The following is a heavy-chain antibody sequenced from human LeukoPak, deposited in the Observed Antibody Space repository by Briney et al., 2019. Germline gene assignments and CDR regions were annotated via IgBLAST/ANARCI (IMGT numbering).Heavy chain of an antibody. D-gene: IGHD1-1*01. CDR2: ISGSGGDT. J-gene: IGHJ4*02. CDR1: GFTFSSYA. V-gene: IGHV3-23*01. Sequence: GGSLRLSCAASGFTFSSYAMSWVRQAPGKGLEWVSAISGSGGDTKYAASVKGRFTIYRDNSRNTLYLQMNSLRVEGTAIYFCGRDWKLDYWGQGTLVTVSS. CDR3: GRDWKLDY.